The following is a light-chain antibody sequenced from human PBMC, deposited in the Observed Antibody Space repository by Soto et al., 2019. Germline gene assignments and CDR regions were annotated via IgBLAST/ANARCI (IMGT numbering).Light chain of an antibody. Sequence: QSALTQPPSASGSPGQSVTISCTGTSSDVGAYNYVSWYQQHAGKAPKLVIYEVTKRPPGVPDRFSGSKSANTASLTVSGLQAEDEADYYCSSFASSNTWVFGGGTKLTAL. CDR1: SSDVGAYNY. CDR3: SSFASSNTWV. CDR2: EVT. J-gene: IGLJ3*02. V-gene: IGLV2-8*01.